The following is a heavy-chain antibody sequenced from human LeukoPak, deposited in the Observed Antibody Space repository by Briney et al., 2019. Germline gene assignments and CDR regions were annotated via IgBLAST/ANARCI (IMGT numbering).Heavy chain of an antibody. V-gene: IGHV4-30-2*01. J-gene: IGHJ4*02. CDR3: AGDYASGTYRFDF. Sequence: SQTLSLTCTVSGGSISSGDDSWSWIRLPPGKGLEWIGYIYHSRSTVYNPSLKSRGTISIDRSKNQFSLKLSSVTAADTAVYYCAGDYASGTYRFDFWGQGILVTVSS. D-gene: IGHD3-10*01. CDR1: GGSISSGDDS. CDR2: IYHSRST.